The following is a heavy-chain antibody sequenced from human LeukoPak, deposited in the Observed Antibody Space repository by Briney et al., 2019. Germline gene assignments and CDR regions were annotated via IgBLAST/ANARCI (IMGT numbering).Heavy chain of an antibody. CDR3: ARDTCSSGWDP. CDR2: ISAYNGNT. CDR1: GYTFTGYY. V-gene: IGHV1-18*04. D-gene: IGHD6-19*01. Sequence: ASVKVSCKASGYTFTGYYMHWVRQAPGQGLEWMGWISAYNGNTNYAQKLQGRVTMTTDTSTSTAYMELRSLRSDDTAVYYCARDTCSSGWDPWGQGTLVTVSS. J-gene: IGHJ5*02.